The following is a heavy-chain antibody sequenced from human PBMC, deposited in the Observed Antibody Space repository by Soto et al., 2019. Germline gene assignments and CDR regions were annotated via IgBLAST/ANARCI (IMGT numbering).Heavy chain of an antibody. CDR1: GYTFTSYG. CDR2: ISAYNGNT. V-gene: IGHV1-18*01. J-gene: IGHJ5*02. CDR3: ARHRLPSEWLDYNWFAP. D-gene: IGHD6-19*01. Sequence: GASVKVSCKASGYTFTSYGISWVRQAPGQGLEWMGWISAYNGNTNYAQKLQGRVTMTTDTSTSTAYMELRSLRSDDTAVYYCARHRLPSEWLDYNWFAPWGQGTLVTVSS.